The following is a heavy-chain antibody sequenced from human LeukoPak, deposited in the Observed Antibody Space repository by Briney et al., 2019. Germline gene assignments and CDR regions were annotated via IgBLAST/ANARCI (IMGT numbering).Heavy chain of an antibody. V-gene: IGHV4-39*07. CDR1: GHSISSSSDF. J-gene: IGHJ4*02. Sequence: AESLSLACPVSGHSISSSSDFWGWIRQPPWKGLEWFRSMYYRGSTKYNPSLKRRFTISVDTSKNQLSLKVRSETAADTAVYYCPRLSMGFWRGLHDFWGKGTLVTVSS. CDR2: MYYRGST. D-gene: IGHD3-3*01. CDR3: PRLSMGFWRGLHDF.